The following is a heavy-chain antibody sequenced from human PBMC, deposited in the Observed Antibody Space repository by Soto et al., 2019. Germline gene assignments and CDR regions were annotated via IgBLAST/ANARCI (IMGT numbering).Heavy chain of an antibody. CDR3: ARGYYYDTSGPFSDAFDI. CDR2: IKPDGSEK. J-gene: IGHJ3*02. V-gene: IGHV3-7*04. CDR1: GFIFSTHS. Sequence: PGGSLRLSCSASGFIFSTHSMNWVSQVPGKGLEWVANIKPDGSEKWYVDSVKGRFTISRDNVKKSLYLQMISLRAEDTAMYYCARGYYYDTSGPFSDAFDIWGQGTMVTVSS. D-gene: IGHD3-22*01.